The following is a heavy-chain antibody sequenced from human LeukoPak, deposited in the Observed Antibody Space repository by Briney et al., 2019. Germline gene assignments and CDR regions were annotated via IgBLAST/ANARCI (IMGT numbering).Heavy chain of an antibody. J-gene: IGHJ4*02. Sequence: ASVTVSCKASGYTFTGYYMHWVRQAPGQGLEWMGWINPNSGGTNYAQKFQGWVTMTRDTPISTAYMELSRLRSDDTAVYYCARGFNRSYSGYDLATYYFDYWGQGTLVTVSS. CDR1: GYTFTGYY. CDR2: INPNSGGT. V-gene: IGHV1-2*04. CDR3: ARGFNRSYSGYDLATYYFDY. D-gene: IGHD5-12*01.